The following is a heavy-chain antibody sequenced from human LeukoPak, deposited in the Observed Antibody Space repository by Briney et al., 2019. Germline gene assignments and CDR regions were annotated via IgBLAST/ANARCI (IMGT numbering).Heavy chain of an antibody. CDR3: ARGGRIAVAAADY. CDR1: GFTFSSYA. J-gene: IGHJ4*02. V-gene: IGHV3-64*01. CDR2: ISSNGGST. D-gene: IGHD6-19*01. Sequence: GGSLRLSCSASGFTFSSYAMHWVRQAPGKGLEYVSAISSNGGSTYYANSVKGRFTISRDNSKNTLYLQMGSLRAEDMAVYYCARGGRIAVAAADYWGQGTLVTVSS.